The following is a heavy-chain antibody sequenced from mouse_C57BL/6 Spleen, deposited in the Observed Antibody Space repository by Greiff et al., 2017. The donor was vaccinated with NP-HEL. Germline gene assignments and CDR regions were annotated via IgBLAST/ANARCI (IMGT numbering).Heavy chain of an antibody. CDR3: ARRGLDY. CDR2: IDPSDSYT. J-gene: IGHJ4*01. V-gene: IGHV1-69*01. Sequence: QVQLQQPGAELVMPGASVKLSCKASGYTFTSYWMHWVKQRPGQGLEWIGEIDPSDSYTNYNQKFKGKSTLTVDKSSGTAYMQLSSLTSEDSAVYYCARRGLDYWGQGTSVTVSS. CDR1: GYTFTSYW.